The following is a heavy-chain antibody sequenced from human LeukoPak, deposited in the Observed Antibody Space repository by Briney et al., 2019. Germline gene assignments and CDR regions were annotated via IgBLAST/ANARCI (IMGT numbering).Heavy chain of an antibody. J-gene: IGHJ3*02. CDR3: AKSYSSSRYAFDI. D-gene: IGHD6-13*01. Sequence: PGGSLRLSCAASGFTFSSYAMHWVRQAPGKGLEWVSAISGSGGSTYYADSVKGRFTISRDNSKNTLYLQMNSLRAEDTAVYYCAKSYSSSRYAFDIWGQGTMVTVSS. V-gene: IGHV3-23*01. CDR2: ISGSGGST. CDR1: GFTFSSYA.